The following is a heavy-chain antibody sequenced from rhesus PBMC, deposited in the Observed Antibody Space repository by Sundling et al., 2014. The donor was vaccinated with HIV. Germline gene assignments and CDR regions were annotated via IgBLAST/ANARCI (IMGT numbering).Heavy chain of an antibody. D-gene: IGHD3-28*01. J-gene: IGHJ4*01. CDR1: GGSISSSNW. Sequence: QVQLQESGPAVVKPSETLSLTCGVSGGSISSSNWWTWIRQPPGKGLEWIGEINGNSGSTNYNPSLKSRVTISRDTSKNHFSLKLSSVTAADTAVYYCAMGGTFYSDGGRLDYWGQGVLVTVSS. CDR2: INGNSGST. CDR3: AMGGTFYSDGGRLDY. V-gene: IGHV4-92*01.